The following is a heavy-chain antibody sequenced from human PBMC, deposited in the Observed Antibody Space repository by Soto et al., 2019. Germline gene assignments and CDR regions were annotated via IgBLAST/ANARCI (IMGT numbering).Heavy chain of an antibody. D-gene: IGHD3-3*01. CDR2: IYSGGST. Sequence: PGGSLRLSCAASGFTVSSNYMSWVRQAPGKGLEWVSVIYSGGSTYYADSVKGRFTISRDNSKNTLYLQMNSLRAEDTAVYYCARFGELDDFWSGYFDYWGQGTLVTVSS. V-gene: IGHV3-53*01. CDR3: ARFGELDDFWSGYFDY. J-gene: IGHJ4*02. CDR1: GFTVSSNY.